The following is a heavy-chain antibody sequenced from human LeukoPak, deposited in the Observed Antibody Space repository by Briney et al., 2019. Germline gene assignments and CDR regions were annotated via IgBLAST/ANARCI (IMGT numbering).Heavy chain of an antibody. CDR1: GGSLSSTTYY. Sequence: SETLSLTCTVSGGSLSSTTYYWGWIRQPPGKGLEWIGYIYYSGSTNYNPSLKSRVTISVDTSKNQFSLRLSSVTAADTAVYYCARHGSRYCSGGSCSYYFDYWGQGTLVTVSS. J-gene: IGHJ4*02. CDR3: ARHGSRYCSGGSCSYYFDY. CDR2: IYYSGST. V-gene: IGHV4-61*05. D-gene: IGHD2-15*01.